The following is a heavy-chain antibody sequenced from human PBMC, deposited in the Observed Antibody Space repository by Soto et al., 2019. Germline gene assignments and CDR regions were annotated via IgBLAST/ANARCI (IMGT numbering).Heavy chain of an antibody. CDR3: PKVIVGATGMDAFDI. Sequence: EVQLVESGGGLVQPGRSLRLSCAASGFTYDDYAMHWVRQAPGKGLEWVSGISWNSGSIGYADSVKGRFTISRDNAKNSLYLQMNSLRAEDTALYYCPKVIVGATGMDAFDIWGQGTMVTVSS. J-gene: IGHJ3*02. V-gene: IGHV3-9*01. CDR2: ISWNSGSI. CDR1: GFTYDDYA. D-gene: IGHD1-26*01.